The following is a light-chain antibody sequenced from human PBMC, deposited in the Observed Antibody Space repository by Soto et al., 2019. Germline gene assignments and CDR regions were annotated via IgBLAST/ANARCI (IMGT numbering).Light chain of an antibody. CDR1: QSVSSF. J-gene: IGKJ3*01. Sequence: EIVLTQSPATLSLSPGERATLSCRASQSVSSFLAWYQQKPVQAPRLLIYDASNRATGIPARFSGSGSETDFTLTISSLEPEDFAVYYCQHRSNFGPGTKVDIK. CDR2: DAS. CDR3: QHRSN. V-gene: IGKV3-11*01.